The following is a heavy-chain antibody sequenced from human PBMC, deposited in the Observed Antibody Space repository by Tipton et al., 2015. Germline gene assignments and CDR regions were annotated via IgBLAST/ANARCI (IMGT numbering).Heavy chain of an antibody. J-gene: IGHJ4*02. CDR2: INKDVAEK. CDR1: GLEFSSYR. Sequence: SLRLSCSASGLEFSSYRMSWVRQAPGKGLEWVAYINKDVAEKSYGDSVKGRFTISRDNAKKSLFLQMDNLRAEDTAVYYCARVTSFTYYFDFWGQGALVTVSS. CDR3: ARVTSFTYYFDF. V-gene: IGHV3-7*01. D-gene: IGHD2-2*01.